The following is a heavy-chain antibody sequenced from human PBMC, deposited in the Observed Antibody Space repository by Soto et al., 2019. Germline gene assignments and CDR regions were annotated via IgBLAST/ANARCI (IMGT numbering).Heavy chain of an antibody. CDR1: GGSFSGYY. J-gene: IGHJ4*02. V-gene: IGHV4-34*01. D-gene: IGHD6-6*01. CDR3: ARGLLPIAARTFDY. Sequence: KSSETLSLTCAVYGGSFSGYYWSWIRQPPGKGLEWIGEINHSGSTNYNPSLKSRVTISVDTSKNQFSLKLSSVTAADTAVYYCARGLLPIAARTFDYWGQGTLVTVSS. CDR2: INHSGST.